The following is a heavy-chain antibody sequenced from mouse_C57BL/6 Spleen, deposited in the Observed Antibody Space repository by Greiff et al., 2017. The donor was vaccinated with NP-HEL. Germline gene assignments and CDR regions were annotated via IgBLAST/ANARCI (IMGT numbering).Heavy chain of an antibody. Sequence: EVQLQQSGPELVKPGASVKISCKASGYTFTDYYMNWVKQSHGKSLEWIGDINPNNGGTSYNQKFKGKATLTVDKSSSTAYMELRSLTSEDSAVYYCARYDAYDYDEGYAMDYWGQGTSVTVSS. CDR1: GYTFTDYY. CDR2: INPNNGGT. D-gene: IGHD2-4*01. V-gene: IGHV1-26*01. J-gene: IGHJ4*01. CDR3: ARYDAYDYDEGYAMDY.